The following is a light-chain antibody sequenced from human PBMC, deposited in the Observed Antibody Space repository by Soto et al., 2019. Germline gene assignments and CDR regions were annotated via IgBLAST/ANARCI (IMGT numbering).Light chain of an antibody. CDR3: GSWDSSLSAYV. Sequence: QSVLTQPASVSGSPGQSITISCTGTSGDVGAYDFVSWYQHHPGKAPRLVIYDDNKRPSGIPDRFSGSKSGTSATLGITGFQTGDEADYYCGSWDSSLSAYVFGTGTKLTVL. CDR2: DDN. V-gene: IGLV1-51*01. J-gene: IGLJ1*01. CDR1: SGDVGAYDF.